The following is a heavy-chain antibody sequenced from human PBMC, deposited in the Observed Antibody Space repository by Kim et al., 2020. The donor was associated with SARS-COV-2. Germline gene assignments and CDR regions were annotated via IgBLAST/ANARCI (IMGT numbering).Heavy chain of an antibody. CDR3: ARVDGWLPIPGGYYGMDV. CDR2: IYYSGST. Sequence: SETLSLTCTVSGGSISSYYWSWIRQPPGKGLEWIGYIYYSGSTNYNPSLKSRVTISVDTSKNQFSLKLCSVTAADTAVYYCARVDGWLPIPGGYYGMDVWGQGTTGTVSS. V-gene: IGHV4-59*01. J-gene: IGHJ6*02. D-gene: IGHD3-22*01. CDR1: GGSISSYY.